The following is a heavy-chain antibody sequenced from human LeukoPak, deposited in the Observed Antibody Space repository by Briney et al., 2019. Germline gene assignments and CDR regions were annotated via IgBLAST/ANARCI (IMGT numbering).Heavy chain of an antibody. V-gene: IGHV3-9*01. CDR1: GFTFDDYA. CDR2: ISWNSGSI. Sequence: GGSLRLSCVASGFTFDDYAMHWVRQAPGKGLEWVSGISWNSGSIGYADSVKGRFTISRDNAKNSLYLQMNSLRAEDTALYYCAKGSQPLIAASQDYWGQGTLVTVSS. D-gene: IGHD6-6*01. CDR3: AKGSQPLIAASQDY. J-gene: IGHJ4*02.